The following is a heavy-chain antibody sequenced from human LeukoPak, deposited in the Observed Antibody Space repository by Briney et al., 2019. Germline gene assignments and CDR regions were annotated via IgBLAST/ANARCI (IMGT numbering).Heavy chain of an antibody. CDR1: GFTFSSYG. CDR2: IRYDGSNK. D-gene: IGHD1-1*01. Sequence: GSLRLSCAASGFTFSSYGMHWVRQAPGKGLEWAAFIRYDGSNKYYADSVKGRFTISRDNSKNTLYLQMNSLRAEDTAVYYCAKVLQLGEYYFDYWGQGTLVTVSS. V-gene: IGHV3-30*02. J-gene: IGHJ4*02. CDR3: AKVLQLGEYYFDY.